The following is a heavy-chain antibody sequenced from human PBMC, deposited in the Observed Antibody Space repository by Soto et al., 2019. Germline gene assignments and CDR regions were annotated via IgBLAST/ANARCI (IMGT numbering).Heavy chain of an antibody. CDR1: GGSISSYY. V-gene: IGHV4-59*01. CDR2: IYYSGST. D-gene: IGHD2-15*01. Sequence: KPSETLSLTCTVSGGSISSYYWSWIRQPPGKGLEWIGYIYYSGSTNYNPSLKSRVTISVDTSKNQFSLKLSSVTAADTAVYYCARDRLVDYYYYGMDVWGQGTTVTVSS. J-gene: IGHJ6*02. CDR3: ARDRLVDYYYYGMDV.